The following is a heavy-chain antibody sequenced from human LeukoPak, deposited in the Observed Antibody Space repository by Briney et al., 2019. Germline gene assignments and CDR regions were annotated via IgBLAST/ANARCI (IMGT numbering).Heavy chain of an antibody. J-gene: IGHJ5*02. CDR3: ARAYGSGSYWGNWFDP. V-gene: IGHV4-30-4*08. CDR1: GGSISSYY. CDR2: IYYSGST. Sequence: SETLSLTCTVSGGSISSYYWSWIRQPPGKGLEWIGYIYYSGSTYYNPSLKSRVTISVDTSKNQFSLKLSSVTAADTAVYYCARAYGSGSYWGNWFDPWGQGTLVTVSS. D-gene: IGHD3-10*01.